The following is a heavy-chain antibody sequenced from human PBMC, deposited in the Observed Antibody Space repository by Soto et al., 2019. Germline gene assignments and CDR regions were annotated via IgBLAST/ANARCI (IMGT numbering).Heavy chain of an antibody. CDR2: ISSSGDST. Sequence: GGSLILSCAASGFTFTFYAMTWVRQAPGKGLEWVSGISSSGDSTYYADSVKGRFTISRDNSKNTLYLQMNSLRVEDTGIYYCAKMEQLAFDYWGQGTLVTVSS. V-gene: IGHV3-23*01. CDR1: GFTFTFYA. J-gene: IGHJ4*02. CDR3: AKMEQLAFDY. D-gene: IGHD6-13*01.